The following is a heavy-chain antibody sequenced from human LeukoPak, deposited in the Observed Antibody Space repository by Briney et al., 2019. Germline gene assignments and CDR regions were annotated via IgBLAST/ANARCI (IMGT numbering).Heavy chain of an antibody. D-gene: IGHD1-7*01. CDR3: ARATNWNYAFDT. J-gene: IGHJ3*02. V-gene: IGHV1-18*01. CDR2: ISAFNGNT. CDR1: GYTFTSSG. Sequence: ASVKVSCKASGYTFTSSGISWVRQAPGQGLEWMGWISAFNGNTNYAQKLQGRVTMTTDTSTTTAYMELRSLRSDDTAVYYCARATNWNYAFDTWGQGTMVTVSS.